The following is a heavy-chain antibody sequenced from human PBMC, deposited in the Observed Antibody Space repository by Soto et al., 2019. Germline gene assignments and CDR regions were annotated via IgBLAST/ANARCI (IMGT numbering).Heavy chain of an antibody. CDR1: GYAFTTYG. V-gene: IGHV1-18*01. CDR2: ISAHNGNT. Sequence: QVHLVQSGAEVKKPGASVKVSCKGSGYAFTTYGITWVRQAPGQGLEWMGWISAHNGNTNYAQKLQGRVTVTRETSTRTAYMELRSLRSDDTAVYYCARGRDGDYWGQGALVTVSS. CDR3: ARGRDGDY. D-gene: IGHD6-6*01. J-gene: IGHJ4*02.